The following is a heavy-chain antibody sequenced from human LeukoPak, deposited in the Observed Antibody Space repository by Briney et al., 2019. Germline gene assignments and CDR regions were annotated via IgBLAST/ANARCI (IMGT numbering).Heavy chain of an antibody. CDR3: ARVGNYGSGSFDN. CDR2: IYYIGSA. CDR1: GGSIGTYY. Sequence: KASETLSLTCTVSGGSIGTYYWSWIRQPPGRGLEWIGYIYYIGSANYNHSLKSRVTISIDTSKNQFSLKLTSVTAADTAVYYCARVGNYGSGSFDNWGQGTLVTISS. V-gene: IGHV4-59*08. J-gene: IGHJ4*02. D-gene: IGHD3-10*01.